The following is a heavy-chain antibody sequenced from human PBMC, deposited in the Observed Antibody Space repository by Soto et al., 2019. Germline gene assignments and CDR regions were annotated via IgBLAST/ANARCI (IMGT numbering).Heavy chain of an antibody. CDR1: GFTFSSYA. CDR2: ISGSGGST. V-gene: IGHV3-23*01. D-gene: IGHD5-12*01. CDR3: AKDLYSGYDLAYYYYGMDV. Sequence: QPGGSLRLSCAASGFTFSSYAMSWVRQAPGKGLEWVSAISGSGGSTYYADSVKGRFTISRDNSKNTLYLQMNSLRAEDTAVYYCAKDLYSGYDLAYYYYGMDVWGQGTTVTVSS. J-gene: IGHJ6*02.